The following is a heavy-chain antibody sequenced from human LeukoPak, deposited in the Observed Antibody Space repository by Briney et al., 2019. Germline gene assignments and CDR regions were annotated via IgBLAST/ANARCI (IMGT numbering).Heavy chain of an antibody. J-gene: IGHJ6*03. V-gene: IGHV4-59*12. CDR3: ARDQALGGYHYYYMDV. CDR1: GVSISSYY. CDR2: IYYSGST. Sequence: PSETLSLTCTVSGVSISSYYWSWIRQPPGKGLEWIGYIYYSGSTNYNPSLKSRVTISVDTSKNQFSLKLSSVTAADTAVYYCARDQALGGYHYYYMDVWGKGTTVTVSS.